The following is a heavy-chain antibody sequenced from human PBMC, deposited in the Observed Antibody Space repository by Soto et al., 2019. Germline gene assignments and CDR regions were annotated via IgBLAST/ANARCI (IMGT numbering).Heavy chain of an antibody. Sequence: SGTLSLTCTVSGGSISSYYWSWIRQPPGKGLEWIGYIYYSGSTNYNPSLKSRVTISVDTSKNQFSLKLSSVTAADTAVYYCARDLLIGYCTNGVCYRYNWFDPWGQGTLVTVSS. D-gene: IGHD2-8*01. J-gene: IGHJ5*02. CDR1: GGSISSYY. V-gene: IGHV4-59*01. CDR2: IYYSGST. CDR3: ARDLLIGYCTNGVCYRYNWFDP.